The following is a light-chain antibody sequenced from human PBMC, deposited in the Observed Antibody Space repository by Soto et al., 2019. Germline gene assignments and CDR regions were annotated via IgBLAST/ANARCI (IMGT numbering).Light chain of an antibody. CDR3: QQFIDGWT. J-gene: IGKJ1*01. CDR1: QSINNR. V-gene: IGKV1-5*01. Sequence: DIQMTQSPSTLSASIGYRVTITCRASQSINNRLAWYQQMPGKAPNLLIYDASTLESGVPSRFRGSGSETEFTLTISGLQPDDFATYYCQQFIDGWTFGQGTKVDIK. CDR2: DAS.